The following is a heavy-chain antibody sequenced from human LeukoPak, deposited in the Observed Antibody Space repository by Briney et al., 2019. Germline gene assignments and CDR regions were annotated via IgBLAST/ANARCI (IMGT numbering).Heavy chain of an antibody. Sequence: SETLSLTCTVSGGSINGFYWSWIRQPAGKGLEWIGRIYASGSTNYNPSLKSRVTISVDTSKNQFSLKLSSVTAADTAVYSCARDLYDYGGHYFDYWGQGTLVTVSS. V-gene: IGHV4-4*07. J-gene: IGHJ4*02. CDR3: ARDLYDYGGHYFDY. CDR2: IYASGST. D-gene: IGHD4-23*01. CDR1: GGSINGFY.